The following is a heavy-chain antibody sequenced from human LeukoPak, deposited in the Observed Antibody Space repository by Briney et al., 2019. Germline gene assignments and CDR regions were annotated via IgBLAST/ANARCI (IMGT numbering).Heavy chain of an antibody. CDR1: GGTFSSYA. CDR3: AREPLGCGGDCHFDY. J-gene: IGHJ4*02. D-gene: IGHD2-21*02. Sequence: SVKVSCKTSGGTFSSYAFSWMRQAPGQGLEWVGRIIPIYNPVDYTQRFQGRVTITADESTNTVYSELSSLRYDDTAVYYCAREPLGCGGDCHFDYWGQGTLVTVSS. V-gene: IGHV1-69*13. CDR2: IIPIYNPV.